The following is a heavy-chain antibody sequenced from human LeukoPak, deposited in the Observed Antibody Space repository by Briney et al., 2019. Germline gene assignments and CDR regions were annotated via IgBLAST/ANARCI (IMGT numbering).Heavy chain of an antibody. J-gene: IGHJ6*04. CDR2: IIPIFGTA. CDR1: GGTFSSYA. Sequence: SVKVSCKASGGTFSSYAISWVRQAPGQGLEWMGGIIPIFGTANYAQKFQGRVTITADESTSTAYMELSSPRSEDTAVYYCARYYDILTGSIPQPPGYYYYYGMDVWGKGTTVTVSS. D-gene: IGHD3-9*01. V-gene: IGHV1-69*13. CDR3: ARYYDILTGSIPQPPGYYYYYGMDV.